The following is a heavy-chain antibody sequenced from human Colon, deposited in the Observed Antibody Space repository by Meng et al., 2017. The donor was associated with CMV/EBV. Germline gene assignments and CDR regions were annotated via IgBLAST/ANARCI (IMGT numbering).Heavy chain of an antibody. Sequence: VPLEGWWGGLLPPGGSMRLSCAASGLSVSSNYMSWVRQAPGKGLEWVSVIYVDGSTYYAESVRGRFTISRDSSTNTVHLHLNSLRDDDSAVYYCARDLGGGDYFDYWGQGTLVTVSS. J-gene: IGHJ4*02. D-gene: IGHD3-16*01. CDR3: ARDLGGGDYFDY. CDR2: IYVDGST. CDR1: GLSVSSNY. V-gene: IGHV3-53*01.